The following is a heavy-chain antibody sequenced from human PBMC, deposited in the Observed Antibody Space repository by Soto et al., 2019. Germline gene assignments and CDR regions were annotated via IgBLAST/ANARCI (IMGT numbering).Heavy chain of an antibody. CDR1: GFTFSSYA. CDR3: AKDSQLPVIAPDY. CDR2: ISGSGGST. J-gene: IGHJ4*02. D-gene: IGHD3-16*02. V-gene: IGHV3-23*01. Sequence: EVQLLESGGGLVQPGGSLRLSCAASGFTFSSYAMSWVRQAPGKGLEWVSAISGSGGSTYYADSVKGRFTISRDNSKNTLYLQMNSPRAEDTAVYYCAKDSQLPVIAPDYWGQGTLVTVSS.